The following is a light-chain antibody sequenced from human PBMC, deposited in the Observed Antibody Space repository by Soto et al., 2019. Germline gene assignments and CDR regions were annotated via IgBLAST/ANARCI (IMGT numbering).Light chain of an antibody. CDR3: QHYGSSPGLT. J-gene: IGKJ4*01. CDR1: QRVSAGS. CDR2: GTS. Sequence: EIVLTQSPGTLSLSPGERGTLSCRASQRVSAGSFAWYQQKPGQPPRLLIYGTSGRVTGIPDRFSGSGSGTDFTLNINRLEPEDFAMYYCQHYGSSPGLTFGGGTKVEIK. V-gene: IGKV3-20*01.